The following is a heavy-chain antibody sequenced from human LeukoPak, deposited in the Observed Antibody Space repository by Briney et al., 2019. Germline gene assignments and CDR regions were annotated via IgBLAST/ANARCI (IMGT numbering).Heavy chain of an antibody. Sequence: SETLSLTCTVSGGSVSSGSYYWSWIRQPPGKRLEWIGYIYYSGSTNYNSSLKSRVTISVDTSKNQFSLKLSSVTAADTAVYYCVRDGGRDGSGSYNWYFDLWGRGTLVTVFS. CDR2: IYYSGST. J-gene: IGHJ2*01. CDR3: VRDGGRDGSGSYNWYFDL. V-gene: IGHV4-61*01. CDR1: GGSVSSGSYY. D-gene: IGHD3-10*01.